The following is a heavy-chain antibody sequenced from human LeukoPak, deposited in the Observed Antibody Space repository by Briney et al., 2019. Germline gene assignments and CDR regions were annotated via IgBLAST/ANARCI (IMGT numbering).Heavy chain of an antibody. CDR2: IIPIFGTP. CDR3: ATEQILYYYMNV. D-gene: IGHD3-9*01. CDR1: GGTFTSNG. J-gene: IGHJ6*03. V-gene: IGHV1-69*05. Sequence: SVKVSCKASGGTFTSNGVAWVRQAPGQGLEWMGGIIPIFGTPNYAQEFQGRLTITTDDSATTVYMELSSLRSDDTAVYYCATEQILYYYMNVWGKGTTVTVSS.